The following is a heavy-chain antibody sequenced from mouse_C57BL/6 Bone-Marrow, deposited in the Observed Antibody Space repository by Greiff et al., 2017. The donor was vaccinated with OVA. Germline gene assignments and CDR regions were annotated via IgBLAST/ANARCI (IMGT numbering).Heavy chain of an antibody. D-gene: IGHD1-1*01. CDR3: ASTVVAHYFDY. J-gene: IGHJ2*01. CDR1: GYTFTDYY. CDR2: IGPGSGST. V-gene: IGHV1-77*01. Sequence: QVHVKQSGAELVKPGASVKISCKASGYTFTDYYINWVKQRPGQGLEWIGKIGPGSGSTYYNEKFKGKATLTADKSSSTAYMQLSSLTSEDSAVYFCASTVVAHYFDYWGQGTTLTVSS.